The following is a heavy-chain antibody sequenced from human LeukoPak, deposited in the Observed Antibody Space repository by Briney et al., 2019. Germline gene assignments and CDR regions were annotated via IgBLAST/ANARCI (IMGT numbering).Heavy chain of an antibody. CDR1: GGTFSSYA. Sequence: ASVKVSCKASGGTFSSYAITWVRQAPGQGLEWMGRIIPILGIANYAQKFQGRVTITADNSTSTAYMELSSLRSEDTAVYYCARDRSSVQLWTIKQDAFDIWGQGTMVTVS. D-gene: IGHD5-18*01. CDR2: IIPILGIA. CDR3: ARDRSSVQLWTIKQDAFDI. J-gene: IGHJ3*02. V-gene: IGHV1-69*04.